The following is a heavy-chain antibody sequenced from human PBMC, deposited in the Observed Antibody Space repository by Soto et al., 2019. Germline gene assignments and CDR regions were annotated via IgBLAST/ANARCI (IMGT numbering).Heavy chain of an antibody. CDR1: GYTFTGYF. D-gene: IGHD3-10*01. J-gene: IGHJ5*02. Sequence: QVQLVQSGAEVKKPGASVKVSCKASGYTFTGYFMHWVRQAPGQGLEWMGYINPNSGVTKYAQKFQGRVTLTRDTAINTADMEITMLTSDDTAVYYCARVGGTILAPLPWGQGTLVIVSS. CDR2: INPNSGVT. V-gene: IGHV1-2*02. CDR3: ARVGGTILAPLP.